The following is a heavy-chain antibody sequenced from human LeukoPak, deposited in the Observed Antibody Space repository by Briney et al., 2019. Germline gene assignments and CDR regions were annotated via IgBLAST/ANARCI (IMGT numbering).Heavy chain of an antibody. D-gene: IGHD6-19*01. Sequence: PGGSLRLSCAASGFTFSGYAMSWVRQFPGKGLEWVSAISGGGGSTYYADSVKGRYTISRDNSKNTLHLQMNSLRADDTAVYYCAKGPLIEVAGTTWDYWGQGTLVTVSS. J-gene: IGHJ4*02. V-gene: IGHV3-23*01. CDR3: AKGPLIEVAGTTWDY. CDR2: ISGGGGST. CDR1: GFTFSGYA.